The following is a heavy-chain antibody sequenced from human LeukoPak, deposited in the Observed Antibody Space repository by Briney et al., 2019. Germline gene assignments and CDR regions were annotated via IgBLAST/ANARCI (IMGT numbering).Heavy chain of an antibody. J-gene: IGHJ4*02. Sequence: GGSLRLSCAASGFTFSSYAVSWVRQAPGKGLEWVSAISGSGGSTYYADSAKGRFTISRDNSKNTLYLQMNSLRAEDTAVYYCAKDRYDYVWGSYRYSFDYWGQGPLVTVSS. CDR3: AKDRYDYVWGSYRYSFDY. V-gene: IGHV3-23*01. D-gene: IGHD3-16*02. CDR1: GFTFSSYA. CDR2: ISGSGGST.